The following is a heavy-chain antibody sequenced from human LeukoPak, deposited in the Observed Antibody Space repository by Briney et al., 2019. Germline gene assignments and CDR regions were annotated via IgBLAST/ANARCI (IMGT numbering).Heavy chain of an antibody. Sequence: SGGSLRLSCAASGFTFSSYWMHWVRQPPGKGLVWVSRINSDGYSTTFADSVKCRFSISRDNAKNTVYLQMNSLRDEDTAVYYCARARGRTSEPYYFDYWGQGILVTVSS. CDR1: GFTFSSYW. V-gene: IGHV3-74*03. CDR2: INSDGYST. J-gene: IGHJ4*02. CDR3: ARARGRTSEPYYFDY. D-gene: IGHD3-10*01.